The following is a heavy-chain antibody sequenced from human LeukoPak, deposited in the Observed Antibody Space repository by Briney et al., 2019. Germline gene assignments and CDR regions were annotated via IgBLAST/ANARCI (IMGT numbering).Heavy chain of an antibody. CDR1: GVSISSSNSY. J-gene: IGHJ4*02. CDR2: IYYSGST. D-gene: IGHD2-21*01. CDR3: ARQTAVFHVDY. V-gene: IGHV4-39*01. Sequence: SETLSLTGTVSGVSISSSNSYWGWIRQPPGKGLEWIGSIYYSGSTYYNPSLKSRVTISVDTSKNQFSLKLSSVTAADTAVHYGARQTAVFHVDYWGQGALVTVSS.